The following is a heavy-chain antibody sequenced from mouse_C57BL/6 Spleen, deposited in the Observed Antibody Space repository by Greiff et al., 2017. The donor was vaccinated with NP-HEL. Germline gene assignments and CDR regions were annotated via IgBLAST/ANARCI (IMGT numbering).Heavy chain of an antibody. CDR3: ARDLLLRSDYFDY. V-gene: IGHV1-22*01. CDR1: GYTFTDYN. CDR2: INPNNGGT. Sequence: EVQLQQSGPELVKPGASVKMSCKASGYTFTDYNMHWVKQSHGKSLEWIGYINPNNGGTSYNQKFKGKATLTVNKSSSTAYMELRSLTSEDSAVYYCARDLLLRSDYFDYWGQGTTFTVSS. D-gene: IGHD1-1*01. J-gene: IGHJ2*01.